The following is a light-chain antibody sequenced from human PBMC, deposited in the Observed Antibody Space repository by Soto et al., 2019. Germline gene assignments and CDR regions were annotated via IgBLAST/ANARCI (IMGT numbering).Light chain of an antibody. CDR3: QKYDRAPFT. Sequence: DIQMTQSPSSLSASMGDTISITCRSFQTIAKSLNWYQQKPGRLPKLLLFGASTLQSGVPARFSGSGSGTLFTLTINGLLPEDVATYYCQKYDRAPFTFGPGTKVDIK. CDR1: QTIAKS. V-gene: IGKV1-27*01. CDR2: GAS. J-gene: IGKJ3*01.